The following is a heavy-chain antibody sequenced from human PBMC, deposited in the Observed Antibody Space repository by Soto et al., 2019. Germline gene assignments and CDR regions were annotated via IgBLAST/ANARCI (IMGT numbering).Heavy chain of an antibody. V-gene: IGHV4-38-2*01. CDR3: GRRKGGGIYGDSVAD. D-gene: IGHD4-17*01. CDR1: GYSISSGYY. CDR2: MYHSGSI. J-gene: IGHJ4*02. Sequence: ASETLSLTCAVSGYSISSGYYWGWLRQPPGKGLEWIGHMYHSGSIYYNPSLQSRVTISMDTSKNEFSLKLTSVTAADTAVYYCGRRKGGGIYGDSVADWGQGTLVTVSS.